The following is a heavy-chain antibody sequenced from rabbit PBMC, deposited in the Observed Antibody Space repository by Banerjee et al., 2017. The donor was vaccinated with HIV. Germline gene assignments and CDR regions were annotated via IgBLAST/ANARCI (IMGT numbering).Heavy chain of an antibody. D-gene: IGHD3-1*01. CDR2: IDTGSGST. J-gene: IGHJ3*01. V-gene: IGHV1S40*01. CDR1: GFDFSSSA. Sequence: QSLEESGGDLVKPGASLTLTCTASGFDFSSSAMCWVRQAPGKGLEWIACIDTGSGSTYYASWAKGRFTISKTSSTTVTLQMTSLTAADTATYFCAKDFGLWGQGTLVTVS. CDR3: AKDFGL.